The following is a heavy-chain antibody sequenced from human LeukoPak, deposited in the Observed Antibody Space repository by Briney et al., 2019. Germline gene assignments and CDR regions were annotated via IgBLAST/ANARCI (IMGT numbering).Heavy chain of an antibody. D-gene: IGHD3-22*01. CDR2: ISSSGDTI. J-gene: IGHJ4*02. V-gene: IGHV3-11*01. CDR1: GFTFSDYY. CDR3: ARDSGSPFYDSSGYFDY. Sequence: GGSLRLSCAASGFTFSDYYMSWIRQAPGKGLEGGSYISSSGDTIYYADSVKGRFTISRDNSKNTLYLQMNSLRAEDTAVYYCARDSGSPFYDSSGYFDYWGQGTLVTVSS.